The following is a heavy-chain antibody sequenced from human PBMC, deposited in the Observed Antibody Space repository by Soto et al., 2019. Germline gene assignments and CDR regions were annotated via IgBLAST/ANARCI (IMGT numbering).Heavy chain of an antibody. CDR2: INPSGGST. CDR3: ARDSAIAARLSTNYYYYGMDV. Sequence: ASVKVSCKASGYTFTSYYMHWVRQAPGQGLEWVGIINPSGGSTSYAQKFQGRVTMTRDTSTSTVYMELSSLRSEDTAVYYCARDSAIAARLSTNYYYYGMDVWGQGTTVTVSS. D-gene: IGHD6-6*01. CDR1: GYTFTSYY. V-gene: IGHV1-46*01. J-gene: IGHJ6*02.